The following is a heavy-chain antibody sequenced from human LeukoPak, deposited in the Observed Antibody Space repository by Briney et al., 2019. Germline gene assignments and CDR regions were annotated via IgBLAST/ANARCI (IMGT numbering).Heavy chain of an antibody. CDR3: ARLNDYGDYGSWFDP. Sequence: SETLSLTCTVSGGSISSYYWSWIRQPAGKGLEWIGRIYTSGSTNYNPSLKSRVTMSVDTSKNQFSLKLSSVTAADTAVYYCARLNDYGDYGSWFDPWGQGTLVTVSS. V-gene: IGHV4-4*07. J-gene: IGHJ5*02. D-gene: IGHD4-17*01. CDR1: GGSISSYY. CDR2: IYTSGST.